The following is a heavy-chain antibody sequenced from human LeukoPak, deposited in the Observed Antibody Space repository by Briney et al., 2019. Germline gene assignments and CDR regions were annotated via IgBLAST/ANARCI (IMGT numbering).Heavy chain of an antibody. CDR1: GFTFSSYS. J-gene: IGHJ3*02. Sequence: GSLRLSCAASGFTFSSYSMNWVRPAPGKGLEWVSSISSSSSYIYYADSVKGRFTISRDNAKNSLYLQMNSLRAEDTAVYYCAREVTTPSPGAFDIWGQGTMVTVSS. CDR3: AREVTTPSPGAFDI. CDR2: ISSSSSYI. D-gene: IGHD4-17*01. V-gene: IGHV3-21*01.